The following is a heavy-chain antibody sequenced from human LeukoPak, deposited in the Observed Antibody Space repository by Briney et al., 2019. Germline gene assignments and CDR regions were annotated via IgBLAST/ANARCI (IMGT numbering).Heavy chain of an antibody. CDR3: AREQLLSAYYDFWSGYYRTPPFDY. CDR1: GYTFTSYG. V-gene: IGHV1-18*01. J-gene: IGHJ4*02. CDR2: ISAYNGNT. Sequence: ASVKVSCKASGYTFTSYGISWVRQAPGQGLEWMGWISAYNGNTNYAQKLQGRVTMTTDTSTSTAYMELRSLRSDDTAVYYCAREQLLSAYYDFWSGYYRTPPFDYWGQGTLVTVSS. D-gene: IGHD3-3*01.